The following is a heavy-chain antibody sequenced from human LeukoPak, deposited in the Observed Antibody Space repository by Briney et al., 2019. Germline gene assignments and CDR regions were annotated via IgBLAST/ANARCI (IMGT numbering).Heavy chain of an antibody. Sequence: PGGSLRLSCAASGFTFSDYAMSWVRQAPGKGLEWVSALDGSGGRTWYADSVRGRVTISRDNSKNTLYLQMSSLRAEDTAVYYCAKVPSQGYCSSTSCYRFYGMDVWGQGTTVTVSS. CDR1: GFTFSDYA. CDR2: LDGSGGRT. J-gene: IGHJ6*02. V-gene: IGHV3-23*01. D-gene: IGHD2-2*01. CDR3: AKVPSQGYCSSTSCYRFYGMDV.